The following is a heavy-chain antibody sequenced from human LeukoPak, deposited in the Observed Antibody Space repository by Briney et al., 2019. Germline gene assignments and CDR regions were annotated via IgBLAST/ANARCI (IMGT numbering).Heavy chain of an antibody. CDR1: GFPFSTYG. D-gene: IGHD6-13*01. CDR3: AKDRETTASGTFDF. J-gene: IGHJ4*02. V-gene: IGHV3-30*06. Sequence: GGSLRLSCAASGFPFSTYGMHWVRQAPGKGLEWVAVISDDGRNKNYADSVKGRFTISRDSSNNTLYLQMNSLRAEDTGVYFCAKDRETTASGTFDFRGQGTLVTVSS. CDR2: ISDDGRNK.